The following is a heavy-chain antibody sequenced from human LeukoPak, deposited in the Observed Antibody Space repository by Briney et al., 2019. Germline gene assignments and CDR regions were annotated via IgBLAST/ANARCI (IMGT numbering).Heavy chain of an antibody. D-gene: IGHD6-19*01. CDR1: GYTFTGHY. CDR2: INPNSGGT. V-gene: IGHV1-2*06. CDR3: ARASSGWYRDFDY. J-gene: IGHJ4*02. Sequence: ASVKVSCKASGYTFTGHYMHWVRQAPGQGLEWMGRINPNSGGTNYAQKFQGRVTMTRDTSISTAYMELSRLRSDDTAVYYCARASSGWYRDFDYWGQGTLVTVSS.